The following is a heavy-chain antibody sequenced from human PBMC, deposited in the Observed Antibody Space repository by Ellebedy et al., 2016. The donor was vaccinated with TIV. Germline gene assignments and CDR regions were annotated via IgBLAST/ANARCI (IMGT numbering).Heavy chain of an antibody. J-gene: IGHJ4*02. V-gene: IGHV1-46*01. CDR1: GYTFTSYY. D-gene: IGHD6-19*01. CDR3: ATIAVAIYYFDY. Sequence: AASVKVSCKASGYTFTSYYMHWVRQAPGQGLEWMGIINPSGGSTSYAQKFQGRVTMTEDTSTDTAYMELSSLRSEDTAVYYCATIAVAIYYFDYWGQGTLVTVSS. CDR2: INPSGGST.